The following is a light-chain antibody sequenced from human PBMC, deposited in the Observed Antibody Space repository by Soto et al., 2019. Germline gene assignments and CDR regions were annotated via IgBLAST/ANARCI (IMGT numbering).Light chain of an antibody. J-gene: IGKJ1*01. CDR3: QQYGSSPRT. CDR2: KAS. Sequence: DIQMTQSPSTLSASVGDRVTITCRASQSISSWLAWYQQKPGKAPKLLIYKASSLESGVPSRFSGSGSGTEFTLTISSLQPEDFAVYYCQQYGSSPRTFGQGTKVDI. V-gene: IGKV1-5*03. CDR1: QSISSW.